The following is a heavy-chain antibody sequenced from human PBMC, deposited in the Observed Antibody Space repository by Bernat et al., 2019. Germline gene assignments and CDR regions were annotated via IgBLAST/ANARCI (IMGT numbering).Heavy chain of an antibody. Sequence: EVQLLESGGGLVQPGGSLRLSCAASRFTFSSYAMNWVRQAPGKGLEWVAGIGTTISSGGSAYYADSVKGRFTISRDNSKNTLYLQMNSLSAEDTAVYYCARDGARGSGNSYYGMDVWGQGTTVTVSS. V-gene: IGHV3-23*01. D-gene: IGHD3-10*01. J-gene: IGHJ6*02. CDR3: ARDGARGSGNSYYGMDV. CDR2: TISSGGSA. CDR1: RFTFSSYA.